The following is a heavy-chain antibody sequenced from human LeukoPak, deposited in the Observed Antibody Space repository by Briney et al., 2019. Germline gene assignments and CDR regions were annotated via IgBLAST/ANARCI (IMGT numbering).Heavy chain of an antibody. V-gene: IGHV3-21*01. CDR1: GFTFSSYS. CDR3: ARVGDFWSGSIYYYYYYMDV. Sequence: GGSLRLSCAASGFTFSSYSMNWVRQAPGKGLEWVSSISSSSSYIYYADSVKGRFTISRDNAKNSLYLQMNSLRAEDTAVYYCARVGDFWSGSIYYYYYYMDVWGKGTTVTVSS. D-gene: IGHD3-3*01. J-gene: IGHJ6*03. CDR2: ISSSSSYI.